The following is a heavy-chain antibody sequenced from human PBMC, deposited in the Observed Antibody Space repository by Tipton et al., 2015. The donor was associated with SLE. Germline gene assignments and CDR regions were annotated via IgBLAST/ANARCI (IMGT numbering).Heavy chain of an antibody. CDR3: ARGPPPGYGDYFDY. J-gene: IGHJ4*02. CDR2: IYYSGST. V-gene: IGHV4-59*01. Sequence: TLSLTCTVSGGSISSYYWGWIRQPPGKGLKWIGYIYYSGSTNYNPSLKSRVTISVDTSKNQLSLKLSSVTAADTAVYYCARGPPPGYGDYFDYWGQGTLVTVSS. D-gene: IGHD4-17*01. CDR1: GGSISSYY.